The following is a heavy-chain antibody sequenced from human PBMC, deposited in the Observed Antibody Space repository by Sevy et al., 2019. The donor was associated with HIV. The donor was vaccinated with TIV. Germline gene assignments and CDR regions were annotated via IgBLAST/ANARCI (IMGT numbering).Heavy chain of an antibody. V-gene: IGHV4-39*01. J-gene: IGHJ5*02. CDR3: ARSIHCSGGRCYLNWFDP. Sequence: SESLSLTCTVSGGSISSSSYCWGWIRQPPGKGVEWIGSICYSGSTYYNASLKSRVTISIDTSKNQFSLRLSSVTAADTDVFYCARSIHCSGGRCYLNWFDPWGQGTLVSVSS. CDR1: GGSISSSSYC. CDR2: ICYSGST. D-gene: IGHD2-15*01.